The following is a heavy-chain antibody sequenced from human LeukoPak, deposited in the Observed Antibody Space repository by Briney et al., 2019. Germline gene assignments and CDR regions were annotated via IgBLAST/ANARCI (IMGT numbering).Heavy chain of an antibody. J-gene: IGHJ4*02. V-gene: IGHV3-23*01. CDR3: AKHSYDSSGYYSIDY. D-gene: IGHD3-22*01. CDR2: ISASGGST. CDR1: GFTFSSYA. Sequence: PGGSLRLSCAASGFTFSSYAMSWVRQAPGKGLEWVSSISASGGSTYYADSVKGRFTISRDNSKNTLYLQMNSLRAEDTAVYYCAKHSYDSSGYYSIDYWGQGTLVTVFS.